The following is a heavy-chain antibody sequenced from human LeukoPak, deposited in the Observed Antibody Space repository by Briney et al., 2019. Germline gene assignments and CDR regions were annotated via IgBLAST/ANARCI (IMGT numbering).Heavy chain of an antibody. CDR2: INQDGGTK. D-gene: IGHD3-10*01. V-gene: IGHV3-7*01. CDR3: AREKGTLIRAMAFEM. Sequence: PGGSLRLSCAASGFRFSSHWMSWVRHTPGKGLEWVANINQDGGTKYYRGFAKGRFTISRDNAQNSLYLQINSLRAEDTAVYYCAREKGTLIRAMAFEMWGQGTMVTVSS. CDR1: GFRFSSHW. J-gene: IGHJ3*02.